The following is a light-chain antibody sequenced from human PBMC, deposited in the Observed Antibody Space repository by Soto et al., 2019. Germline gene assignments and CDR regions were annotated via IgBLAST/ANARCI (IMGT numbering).Light chain of an antibody. CDR1: SSDVGSYND. V-gene: IGLV2-14*01. CDR2: EVS. J-gene: IGLJ1*01. CDR3: SSYSSSSTV. Sequence: QSALTQPASVSGSPGQSITISCTGTSSDVGSYNDVSWYQQHPGKAPKLMIYEVSTRPSGVSSRFSGSKSGNTASLTISGLQAEDEADYYCSSYSSSSTVFGTGTKVTVL.